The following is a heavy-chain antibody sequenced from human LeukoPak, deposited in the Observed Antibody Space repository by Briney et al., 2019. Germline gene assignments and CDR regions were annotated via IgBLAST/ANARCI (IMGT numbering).Heavy chain of an antibody. Sequence: ASVRVSCKVSGYTFPAYGISWVRQAPGQGLEWMGRITTYNGNTKCAQKLQGRVTMTTGTSTSTAYMEVRSLRSDDTAVYYCAREYCTSTSCYGPDYWGQGTLVTVSS. CDR2: ITTYNGNT. CDR3: AREYCTSTSCYGPDY. D-gene: IGHD2-2*01. CDR1: GYTFPAYG. J-gene: IGHJ4*02. V-gene: IGHV1-18*01.